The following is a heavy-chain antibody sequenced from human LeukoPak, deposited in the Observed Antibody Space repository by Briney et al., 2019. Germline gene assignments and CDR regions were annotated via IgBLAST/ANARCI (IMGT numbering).Heavy chain of an antibody. CDR2: INPSGGST. D-gene: IGHD3-9*01. V-gene: IGHV1-46*01. CDR1: GYTFTSYY. Sequence: ASVKVSCKASGYTFTSYYMHWVRQASGQGLEWMGIINPSGGSTSYAQKFQGRVTMTRDTSTSTVYMELSRLRSDDTAVYYCARGLRYFDWLLYYFDYWGQGTLVTVSS. CDR3: ARGLRYFDWLLYYFDY. J-gene: IGHJ4*02.